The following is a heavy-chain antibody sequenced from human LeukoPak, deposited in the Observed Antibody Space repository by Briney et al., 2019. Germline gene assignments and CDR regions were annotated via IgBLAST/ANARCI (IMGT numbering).Heavy chain of an antibody. CDR3: AKGRANSYGSLIDY. V-gene: IGHV3-9*01. Sequence: PGGSLRLSCAASGFTFDDYAMHWVRQAPGKGLEWVSGISWNSGSIGYADSVKGRFTISRDNAKNSLYLQMNSLRAEDTALYYCAKGRANSYGSLIDYWGQGTLVTVSS. CDR2: ISWNSGSI. J-gene: IGHJ4*02. CDR1: GFTFDDYA. D-gene: IGHD5-18*01.